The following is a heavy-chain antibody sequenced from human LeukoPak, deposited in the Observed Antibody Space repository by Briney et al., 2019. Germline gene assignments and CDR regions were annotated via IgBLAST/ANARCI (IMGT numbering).Heavy chain of an antibody. CDR2: ISGSGGST. Sequence: PGGSLRLSCAASGFTFRNYAMSWARQAPGKGLEWVSTISGSGGSTYYADSVKGRFTISRDNSKNTLYLQMNSLRDEDTAVYYCASGRGIENSSPLGYWGQGTLVTVSS. V-gene: IGHV3-23*01. CDR3: ASGRGIENSSPLGY. D-gene: IGHD6-6*01. J-gene: IGHJ4*02. CDR1: GFTFRNYA.